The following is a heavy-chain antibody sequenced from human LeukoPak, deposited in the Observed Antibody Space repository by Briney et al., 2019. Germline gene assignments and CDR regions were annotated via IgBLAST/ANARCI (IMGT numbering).Heavy chain of an antibody. D-gene: IGHD5-24*01. CDR2: ISGSGVT. J-gene: IGHJ4*02. CDR1: GFTFSDHF. CDR3: ARGEQEMATMSIDY. Sequence: GGSLRLSCAASGFTFSDHFMTWIRQAPGKGLEWISYISGSGVTYYADSVKARFTISRNNAQNSLWLQMDGLRAEDTAVYYCARGEQEMATMSIDYWGQGTLVTVSS. V-gene: IGHV3-11*04.